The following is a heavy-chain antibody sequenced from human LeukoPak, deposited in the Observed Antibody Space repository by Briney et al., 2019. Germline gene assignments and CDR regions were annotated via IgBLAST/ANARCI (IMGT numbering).Heavy chain of an antibody. CDR2: IYYSGST. CDR1: GGSISSSSYY. J-gene: IGHJ4*02. D-gene: IGHD6-13*01. CDR3: AKIAAAGTYFDY. Sequence: SETLSLTCTVSGGSISSSSYYWGWIRQPPGKGLEWIGSIYYSGSTYYNPSLKSLVTISVDTSKNQFSLKLSSVTAADTAVYYCAKIAAAGTYFDYWGQGTLVTVSS. V-gene: IGHV4-39*01.